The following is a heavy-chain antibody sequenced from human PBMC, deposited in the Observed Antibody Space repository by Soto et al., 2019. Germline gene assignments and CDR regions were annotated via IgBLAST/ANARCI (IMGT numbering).Heavy chain of an antibody. CDR1: GGSISSGGYS. J-gene: IGHJ4*02. Sequence: PSETLSLTCAVSGGSISSGGYSWSWVRQPPGKGLEWIGYIYHSGSTYYNPSLKSRVTISVDRSKNQFSLRLRSVTAADTPVDYCARVPDYWGEGCLVTVSS. CDR2: IYHSGST. V-gene: IGHV4-30-2*01. CDR3: ARVPDY.